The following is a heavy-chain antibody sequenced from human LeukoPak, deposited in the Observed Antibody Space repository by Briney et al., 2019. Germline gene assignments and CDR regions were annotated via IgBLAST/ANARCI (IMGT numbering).Heavy chain of an antibody. V-gene: IGHV3-15*01. CDR3: SRDPHYYDSSGYYYVFDAFDI. J-gene: IGHJ3*02. CDR1: GFSFRNAW. CDR2: IKSKTDGGTT. D-gene: IGHD3-22*01. Sequence: GGSLRLSCAASGFSFRNAWMSWVRQAPGKGLEWVGRIKSKTDGGTTDYAAPVKGRFTISRDDSKNTLYLQMNSLKTEDTAVYYCSRDPHYYDSSGYYYVFDAFDIWGQGTMVTVSS.